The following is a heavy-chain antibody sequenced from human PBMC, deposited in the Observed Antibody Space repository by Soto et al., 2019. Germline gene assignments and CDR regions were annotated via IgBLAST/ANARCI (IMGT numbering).Heavy chain of an antibody. CDR3: ARFMYSSSWYLGSPKYYFDY. D-gene: IGHD6-13*01. V-gene: IGHV4-39*01. CDR1: GGSISSSSYY. Sequence: ETLSLTCTVSGGSISSSSYYWGWIRQPPGKGLEWIGSIYYSGSTYYNPSLKSRVTISVDTSKNQFSLKLSSVTAADTAVYYCARFMYSSSWYLGSPKYYFDYWGQGXLVTVSS. J-gene: IGHJ4*02. CDR2: IYYSGST.